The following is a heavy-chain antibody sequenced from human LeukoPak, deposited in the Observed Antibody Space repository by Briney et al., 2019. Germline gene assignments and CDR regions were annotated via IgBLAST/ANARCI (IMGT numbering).Heavy chain of an antibody. V-gene: IGHV4-4*07. J-gene: IGHJ3*02. CDR2: IYTSGST. CDR1: GGSISSYY. D-gene: IGHD5-18*01. CDR3: VRSAMMGAFDI. Sequence: SETLSLTCTVSGGSISSYYWSWIRQPAGRGLEWIGRIYTSGSTNYNPSLKSRVTMSVDTSKNQFSLKLSSVTAADTAVYYCVRSAMMGAFDIWGQGTMVTVSS.